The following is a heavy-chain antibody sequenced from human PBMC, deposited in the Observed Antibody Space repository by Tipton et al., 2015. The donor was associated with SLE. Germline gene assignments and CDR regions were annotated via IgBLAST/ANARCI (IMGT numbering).Heavy chain of an antibody. CDR3: AREEENDFWSGGDAFDI. CDR1: GGSISSSSCY. CDR2: IYYSGST. V-gene: IGHV4-39*07. Sequence: TLSLTCTVSGGSISSSSCYWGWIRQPPGKGLEWIGSIYYSGSTYYNPSLKSRVTISVDTSKNQFSLKLSSVTAADTAVYYCAREEENDFWSGGDAFDIWGQGTMVTVSS. D-gene: IGHD3-3*01. J-gene: IGHJ3*02.